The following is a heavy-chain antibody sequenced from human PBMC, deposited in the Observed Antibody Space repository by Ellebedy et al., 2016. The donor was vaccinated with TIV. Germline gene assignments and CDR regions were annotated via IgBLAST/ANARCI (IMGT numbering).Heavy chain of an antibody. D-gene: IGHD4-17*01. CDR3: ASRTRGDYPYLDF. Sequence: GESLKISCAASGFSVSRQYMSWVRQAPGKGLEWVSLIYSGGTTYYADSVKGRFTISRDNSKNTLYLQMNSLRAEDTALYYCASRTRGDYPYLDFWGQGTLVTVSS. CDR2: IYSGGTT. V-gene: IGHV3-53*01. CDR1: GFSVSRQY. J-gene: IGHJ4*02.